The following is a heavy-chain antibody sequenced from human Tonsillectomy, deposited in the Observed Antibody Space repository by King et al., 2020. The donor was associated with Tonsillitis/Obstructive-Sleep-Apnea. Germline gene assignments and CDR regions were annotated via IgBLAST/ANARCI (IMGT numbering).Heavy chain of an antibody. J-gene: IGHJ4*02. D-gene: IGHD6-6*01. CDR2: ISYSVST. Sequence: LQLQESGPGLVKPSETLSLTCTVSGDSISSSSYCWGWIRQPPGKGLEWIGSISYSVSTYYNPSLKSRITISVDTSKNQFSLKLNSVTAADTAVYYCASPYSASSAVVYWGQGTLVTVSS. CDR1: GDSISSSSYC. CDR3: ASPYSASSAVVY. V-gene: IGHV4-39*01.